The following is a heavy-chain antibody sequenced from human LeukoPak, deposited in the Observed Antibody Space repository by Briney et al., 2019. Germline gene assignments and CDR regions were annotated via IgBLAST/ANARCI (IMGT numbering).Heavy chain of an antibody. Sequence: SETLSLTCTVSGGSISSSSYYWGWIRQPPGKGLEWIGSIYYSGSTYYNPSLKSRVTISVDTSKNQFSLKLSSVTAADTAVYYCAKGYSSSPGMFDYWGQGTLVTVSS. CDR2: IYYSGST. V-gene: IGHV4-39*07. CDR1: GGSISSSSYY. D-gene: IGHD6-13*01. J-gene: IGHJ4*02. CDR3: AKGYSSSPGMFDY.